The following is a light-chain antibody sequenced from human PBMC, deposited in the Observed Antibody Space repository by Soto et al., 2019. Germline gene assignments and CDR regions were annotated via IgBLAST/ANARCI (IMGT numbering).Light chain of an antibody. CDR3: QQYNNWPRP. CDR1: QSVSSN. J-gene: IGKJ1*01. V-gene: IGKV3-15*01. CDR2: GAS. Sequence: EIVMSQSPATLSVYPGERATLSCTASQSVSSNLAWYQQKPGQAPRLLIYGASARATTIPARFSGSGSGTEFTLTISSLQSEDFAVYYCQQYNNWPRPFCQGAKV.